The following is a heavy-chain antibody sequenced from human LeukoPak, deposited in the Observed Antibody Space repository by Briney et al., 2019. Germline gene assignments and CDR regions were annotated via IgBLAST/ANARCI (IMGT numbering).Heavy chain of an antibody. D-gene: IGHD3-10*01. CDR1: GFTFSSYA. Sequence: GGSLRLSCAASGFTFSSYAMSWVRQAPGKGLGWVSTSGSTYYADSVKGRFTISRDNSKNTLYMQMNSLRAEDTAIYYCAKVPYSDYGSGRPPFMDVWGQGTTVAVS. V-gene: IGHV3-23*01. CDR2: SGST. CDR3: AKVPYSDYGSGRPPFMDV. J-gene: IGHJ6*02.